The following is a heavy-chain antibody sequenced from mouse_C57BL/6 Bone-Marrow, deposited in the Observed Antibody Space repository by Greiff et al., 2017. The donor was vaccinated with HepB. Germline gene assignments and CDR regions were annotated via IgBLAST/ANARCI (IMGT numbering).Heavy chain of an antibody. CDR1: GFNIKDDY. V-gene: IGHV14-4*01. D-gene: IGHD1-1*01. CDR3: TTWGDGYAMDS. J-gene: IGHJ4*01. Sequence: VQLQQSGAELVRPGASVKLSCTASGFNIKDDYMHWVKQRPEQGLEWIGWIDPENGDTEYASKFQGKATITADKSSNTSYLPLSSLPSEDTAVYYCTTWGDGYAMDSWGQGTSVTVSS. CDR2: IDPENGDT.